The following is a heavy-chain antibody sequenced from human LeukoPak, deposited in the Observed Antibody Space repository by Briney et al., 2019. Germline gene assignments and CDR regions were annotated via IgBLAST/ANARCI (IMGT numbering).Heavy chain of an antibody. V-gene: IGHV4-38-2*02. CDR1: GYSISSGYY. Sequence: PSETLSLTCTVSGYSISSGYYWGWIRQPPGKGLEWIGSIYHSGSTYYNPSLKSRVTISVDTSKNQFSLKLSSVTAADTAVYYCARRGLDVATIRPSLDYWGQGTLVTVSS. CDR3: ARRGLDVATIRPSLDY. CDR2: IYHSGST. D-gene: IGHD5-12*01. J-gene: IGHJ4*02.